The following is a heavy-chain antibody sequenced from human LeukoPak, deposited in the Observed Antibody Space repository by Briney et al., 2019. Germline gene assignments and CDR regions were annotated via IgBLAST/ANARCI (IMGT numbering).Heavy chain of an antibody. CDR2: IYYSGET. CDR3: AETNTQDWFDP. D-gene: IGHD1-1*01. J-gene: IGHJ5*02. Sequence: SETLSLTCRVSGGSISSTNYYWGWIRQPPGKGLEWIVSIYYSGETFYNPSLESRVAISVDTSSNEVFLDLFSVTAADTAMYYCAETNTQDWFDPWGRGTLVTVSS. CDR1: GGSISSTNYY. V-gene: IGHV4-39*07.